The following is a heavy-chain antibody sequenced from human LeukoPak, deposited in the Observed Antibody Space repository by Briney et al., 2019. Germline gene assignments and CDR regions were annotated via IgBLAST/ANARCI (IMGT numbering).Heavy chain of an antibody. CDR1: GGSISSYY. V-gene: IGHV4-59*01. CDR2: IYYSGST. CDR3: ARAGTDEGWFDP. J-gene: IGHJ5*02. Sequence: SETLSLTCTVSGGSISSYYWSWIRQPPGKGLEWIGYIYYSGSTNYNPSLKSRVTISVDTSKNQFSLKLSSVTAADTAVYYCARAGTDEGWFDPWGQGTLVTVSS. D-gene: IGHD1-1*01.